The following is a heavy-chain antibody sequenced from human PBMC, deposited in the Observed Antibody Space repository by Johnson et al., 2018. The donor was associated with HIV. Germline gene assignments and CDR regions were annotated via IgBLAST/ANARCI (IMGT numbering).Heavy chain of an antibody. CDR2: IYSGGST. Sequence: VQLVESGGGLVQPGGSLRLSCAASGFTVSSNYMSWVRQAPGKGLEWVSVIYSGGSTYYADSVKGRFTISRDNSKNTLYLQMNSLRAEDTAVYYCARKDATNAFDIWGKGTMVTVSS. V-gene: IGHV3-66*01. D-gene: IGHD2-15*01. CDR1: GFTVSSNY. J-gene: IGHJ3*02. CDR3: ARKDATNAFDI.